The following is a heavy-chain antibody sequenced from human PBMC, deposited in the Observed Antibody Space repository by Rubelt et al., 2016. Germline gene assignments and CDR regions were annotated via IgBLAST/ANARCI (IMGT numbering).Heavy chain of an antibody. D-gene: IGHD5-24*01. CDR1: GYTFTSYY. J-gene: IGHJ4*02. CDR2: INPSGGST. CDR3: ARTKTVEMATIPLAY. V-gene: IGHV1-46*01. Sequence: QVQLVQSGAEVKKPGASVKVSCKASGYTFTSYYMHWVRQAPGQGLEWMGIINPSGGSTSYAKKFQGRVTMTRDTSTSTVYMDLSSLRSEDTAGYYCARTKTVEMATIPLAYWGQGTLVTVSS.